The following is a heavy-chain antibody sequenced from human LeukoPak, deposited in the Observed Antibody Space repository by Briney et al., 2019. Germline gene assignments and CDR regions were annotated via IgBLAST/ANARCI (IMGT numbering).Heavy chain of an antibody. CDR3: AKDGGQRPGNWFDP. CDR2: ISYDGSNK. J-gene: IGHJ5*02. D-gene: IGHD1-1*01. V-gene: IGHV3-30-3*01. Sequence: GRSLRLSCAASGFTFSSYAMHWVRQAPGKGLEWVAVISYDGSNKYYADSVKGRFTISRDNSKNTLYLQMNSLRAEDTAVYYCAKDGGQRPGNWFDPWGQGTLVTVSS. CDR1: GFTFSSYA.